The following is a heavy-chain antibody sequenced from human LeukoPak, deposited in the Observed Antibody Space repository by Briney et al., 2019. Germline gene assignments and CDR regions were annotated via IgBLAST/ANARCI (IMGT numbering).Heavy chain of an antibody. D-gene: IGHD6-6*01. CDR3: ARHSSSVPYYYHGLDV. V-gene: IGHV3-53*01. CDR1: GFSVSSSY. Sequence: GSLRLSCAASGFSVSSSYMSWVRQAPGKGLEWVSVIYSDSNTYYADSVKGRFTISRDNSKNTLHLQMSSLRAEDTAVYHCARHSSSVPYYYHGLDVWGQGTTVTVSS. J-gene: IGHJ6*02. CDR2: IYSDSNT.